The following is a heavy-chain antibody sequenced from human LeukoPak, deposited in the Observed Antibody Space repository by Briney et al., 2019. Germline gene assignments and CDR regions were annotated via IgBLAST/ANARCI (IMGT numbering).Heavy chain of an antibody. Sequence: PSETLSLTCTVSGYPISSGYFWGWIRQPPGKGLEYIGSIFHSGYTFYDPSLKSRLTLSVDTSKNQFSLRLSSVTAADTAVYYCASSGQCTNGLCRDVGYMDVWGKGTTVTVSS. CDR1: GYPISSGYF. CDR3: ASSGQCTNGLCRDVGYMDV. V-gene: IGHV4-38-2*02. D-gene: IGHD2-8*01. J-gene: IGHJ6*03. CDR2: IFHSGYT.